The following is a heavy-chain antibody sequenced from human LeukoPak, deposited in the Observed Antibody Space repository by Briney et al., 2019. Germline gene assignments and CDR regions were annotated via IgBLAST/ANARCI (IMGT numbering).Heavy chain of an antibody. CDR3: ARWSSSIAISGYDY. J-gene: IGHJ4*02. V-gene: IGHV3-7*01. CDR1: GFTFSSYS. D-gene: IGHD2/OR15-2a*01. Sequence: PGGSLRLSCAASGFTFSSYSMNWVRQAPGKGLEWVASIKHDGSEKYYVDSVKGRFTISRDDAKNSLYLQMNSLRAEDTAVYYCARWSSSIAISGYDYWGQGTLVTVSS. CDR2: IKHDGSEK.